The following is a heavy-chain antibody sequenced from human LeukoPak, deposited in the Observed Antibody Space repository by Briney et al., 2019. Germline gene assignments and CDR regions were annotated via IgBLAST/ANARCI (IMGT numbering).Heavy chain of an antibody. J-gene: IGHJ4*02. CDR1: GLTFSSYW. V-gene: IGHV3-7*01. D-gene: IGHD1-7*01. CDR3: VRDCCGKLYNWNYNY. CDR2: IKQDGSEI. Sequence: GGSLRLSCAASGLTFSSYWMSWVRQAPGKGLEWVANIKQDGSEIYYVDSVKGRFTISRDNSKNSLYLQMNSLRVEDTAVYHPVRDCCGKLYNWNYNYWGQGTLVTVSS.